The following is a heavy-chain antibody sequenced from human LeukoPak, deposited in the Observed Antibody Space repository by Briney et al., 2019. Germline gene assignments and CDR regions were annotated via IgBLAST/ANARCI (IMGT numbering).Heavy chain of an antibody. J-gene: IGHJ4*02. D-gene: IGHD1-26*01. Sequence: GGSLRLSCAASGFTFSNYAMSWVRQAPGKGLEWVSAISGSGDNTYYADSVKGRFTVSRDNSKNTLYLQMNSLRAEDTAVYYCAKTVARRGSGSYHFDYWGQGTLVTVSS. CDR1: GFTFSNYA. CDR3: AKTVARRGSGSYHFDY. V-gene: IGHV3-23*01. CDR2: ISGSGDNT.